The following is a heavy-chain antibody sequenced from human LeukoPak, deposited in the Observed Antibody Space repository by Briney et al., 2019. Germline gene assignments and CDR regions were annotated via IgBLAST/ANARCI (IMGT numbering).Heavy chain of an antibody. J-gene: IGHJ6*03. CDR1: GGTFSSYA. V-gene: IGHV1-69*06. CDR2: IIPIFGTA. CDR3: AKGEVPLRYFDWFYDYYYYMDV. D-gene: IGHD3-9*01. Sequence: SVKVSCKASGGTFSSYAISWVRQAPGQGLEWMGGIIPIFGTANYTQKFQGRVTITADKSTSTAYMELSSLRSDDTAVYYCAKGEVPLRYFDWFYDYYYYMDVWGKGTTVTISS.